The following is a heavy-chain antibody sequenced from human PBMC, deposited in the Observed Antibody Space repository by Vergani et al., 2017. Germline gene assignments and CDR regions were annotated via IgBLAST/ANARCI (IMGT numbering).Heavy chain of an antibody. Sequence: QEQLLQSGGGVVQPGGSLRLSCIGSGYTFGHFDMHWVRQAPGKGLAWVAFIRYDGSNPQYIDSVKGRFTTSRDNSKATLFLQMNGLRPEDTGTYFCAKKGGSHYYYGVDVWVEAPKITVSS. CDR1: GYTFGHFD. CDR2: IRYDGSNP. J-gene: IGHJ6*04. V-gene: IGHV3-30*02. CDR3: AKKGGSHYYYGVDV. D-gene: IGHD1-26*01.